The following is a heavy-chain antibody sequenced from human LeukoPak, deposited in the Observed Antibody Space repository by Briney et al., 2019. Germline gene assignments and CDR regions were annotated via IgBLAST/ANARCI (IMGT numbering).Heavy chain of an antibody. Sequence: GGSLRLSCAASGFTFSSYAMSWVRQAPGKGLEWVSGINWNGGSTGYADSVKGRFTISRDNAKNSLYLQMNSPRAEDTALYYCARDLRDTVGPFDYWGQGTLVTVSS. CDR2: INWNGGST. CDR3: ARDLRDTVGPFDY. D-gene: IGHD4-23*01. CDR1: GFTFSSYA. V-gene: IGHV3-20*04. J-gene: IGHJ4*02.